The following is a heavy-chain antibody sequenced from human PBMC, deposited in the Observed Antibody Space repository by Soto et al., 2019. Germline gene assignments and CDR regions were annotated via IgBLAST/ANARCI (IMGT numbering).Heavy chain of an antibody. V-gene: IGHV5-10-1*01. J-gene: IGHJ4*02. CDR3: ARHRSRGGGATPFDS. CDR2: IDPSDSYT. D-gene: IGHD1-26*01. CDR1: GNSFTDYW. Sequence: GESLKISCKDSGNSFTDYWVSWVRQVPGKGLEWMGRIDPSDSYTHYSPSFQGHVTISLDKSISTAHLQWNSLKASDSAMYYCARHRSRGGGATPFDSWGQGTLVTVSS.